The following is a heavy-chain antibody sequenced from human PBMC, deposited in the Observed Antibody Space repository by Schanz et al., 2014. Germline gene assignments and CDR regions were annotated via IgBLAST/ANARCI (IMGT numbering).Heavy chain of an antibody. CDR3: AKYRGYYRVSGSYRELEY. V-gene: IGHV3-23*04. D-gene: IGHD3-10*01. J-gene: IGHJ4*02. CDR2: ITYNGGTT. CDR1: GITFSSHS. Sequence: EVHLVESGGGLVQPGGSLRLSCAASGITFSSHSFNWVRQAPGKGLEWISYITYNGGTTYYADSVKGRFTISRDNSKNTLYLQMNSLRPEDTAVYYCAKYRGYYRVSGSYRELEYWGQGTLVTVSS.